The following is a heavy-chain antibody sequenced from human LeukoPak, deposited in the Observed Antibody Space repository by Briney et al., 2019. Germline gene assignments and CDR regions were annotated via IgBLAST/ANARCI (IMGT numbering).Heavy chain of an antibody. Sequence: GGSLRLSCAASGFMFSSNWMSWVRLAPGKGLEWVANIKEDGTETYYVDSVKGRFTISRDNAKNSLCLQMNSLRVEDTAVYYCAKEGRSLQTYWGQGTLVTVSS. D-gene: IGHD5-24*01. CDR2: IKEDGTET. CDR3: AKEGRSLQTY. CDR1: GFMFSSNW. J-gene: IGHJ4*02. V-gene: IGHV3-7*03.